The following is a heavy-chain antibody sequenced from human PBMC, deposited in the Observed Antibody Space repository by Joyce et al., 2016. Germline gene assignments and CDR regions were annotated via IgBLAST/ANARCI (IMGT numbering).Heavy chain of an antibody. CDR1: GYSFTSHW. D-gene: IGHD3-10*02. V-gene: IGHV5-10-1*03. CDR3: ARHVTDWFDP. J-gene: IGHJ5*02. Sequence: EVQLVQSGAEVKKPGESLRISCKGSGYSFTSHWISWVRQMPGKGLAWMGRIEPRDSYTDYSPAFEGHVTISVDKTISAAYLQWSSLRASDTAIYYCARHVTDWFDPWGQGTLVTVSS. CDR2: IEPRDSYT.